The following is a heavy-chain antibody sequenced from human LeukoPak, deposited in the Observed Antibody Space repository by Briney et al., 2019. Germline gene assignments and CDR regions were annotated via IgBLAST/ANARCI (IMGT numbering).Heavy chain of an antibody. J-gene: IGHJ4*02. CDR3: ARLWPFDY. CDR1: GFTFRSYW. V-gene: IGHV3-7*01. CDR2: IKQHGSEK. D-gene: IGHD2-21*01. Sequence: GGSLRLSCAGSGFTFRSYWMSWVRQAPGKGLEWVANIKQHGSEKYYVDSVKGRFTISRDDTKHSLYLQMNSLRAEDTAVYYCARLWPFDYWGQGTLVTVSS.